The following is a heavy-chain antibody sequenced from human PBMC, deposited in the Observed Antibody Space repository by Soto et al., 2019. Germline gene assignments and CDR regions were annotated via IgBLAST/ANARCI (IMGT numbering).Heavy chain of an antibody. V-gene: IGHV1-69*13. D-gene: IGHD2-15*01. Sequence: ASVKVSCKASGGTFSSYAISWVRQAPGQGLEWMGGIIPIFGTANYAQKFQGRVTITADESTSTAYMELSSLRSEDTAVYYCARHLVVVDATANWFDPWGQGTLVTVSS. CDR3: ARHLVVVDATANWFDP. CDR1: GGTFSSYA. J-gene: IGHJ5*02. CDR2: IIPIFGTA.